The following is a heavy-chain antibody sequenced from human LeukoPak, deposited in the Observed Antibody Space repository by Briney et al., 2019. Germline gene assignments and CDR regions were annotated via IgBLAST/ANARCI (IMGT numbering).Heavy chain of an antibody. CDR1: GGSFSGYY. CDR2: INHSGST. J-gene: IGHJ5*02. D-gene: IGHD4-17*01. Sequence: SETLSLTCAVHGGSFSGYYWSWIRQPPGKGLEWIGEINHSGSTNYNPSLKSRVTISVDTSKNQFSLKLSSVTAADTAVYYCARGDYGDYDDNWFDPWGQGTLVTVSS. V-gene: IGHV4-34*01. CDR3: ARGDYGDYDDNWFDP.